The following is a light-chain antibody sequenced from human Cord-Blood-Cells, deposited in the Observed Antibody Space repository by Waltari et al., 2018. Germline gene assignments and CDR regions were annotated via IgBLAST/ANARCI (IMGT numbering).Light chain of an antibody. V-gene: IGLV2-23*01. Sequence: QPALTQPASVSGSPGQSVTLPCTSTSSAVGSYTLVSWYQQHPGKAPKLMIYEGSKRPSGVSNRFSGSKSGNTASLTISGLQAEDEADYYCCSYAGSSTLVFGGGTKLTVL. CDR3: CSYAGSSTLV. CDR1: SSAVGSYTL. CDR2: EGS. J-gene: IGLJ3*02.